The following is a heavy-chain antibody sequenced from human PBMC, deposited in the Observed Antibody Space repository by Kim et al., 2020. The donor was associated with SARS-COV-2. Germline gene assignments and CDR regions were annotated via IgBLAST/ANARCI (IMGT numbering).Heavy chain of an antibody. CDR3: STEAPATGGLDI. CDR1: GYTLASCY. Sequence: ASVKVSCKASGYTLASCYVHWVRQAPGQGPEWMGVISPSGDVARYAQRFQGRVTVTRDTATGTGYMALSILTSDDTAVYYCSTEAPATGGLDIWGQGNMV. CDR2: ISPSGDVA. V-gene: IGHV1-46*01. J-gene: IGHJ3*02.